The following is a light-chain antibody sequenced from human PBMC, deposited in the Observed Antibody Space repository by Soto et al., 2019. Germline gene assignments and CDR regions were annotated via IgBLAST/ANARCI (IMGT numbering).Light chain of an antibody. CDR3: QQYNSWPPLT. CDR2: GAF. V-gene: IGKV3-15*01. J-gene: IGKJ4*01. CDR1: RSVSSN. Sequence: EIVMTQSPDTLSVSPGERATLSCRASRSVSSNLAWYQLKPGQGPRLLIYGAFTRATGIPARFSGSGSGTEFTLTISSVQSEDFAVYYCQQYNSWPPLTFGGGTKVEIK.